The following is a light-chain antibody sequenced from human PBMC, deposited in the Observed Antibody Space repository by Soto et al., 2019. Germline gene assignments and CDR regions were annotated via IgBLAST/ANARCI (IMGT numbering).Light chain of an antibody. CDR1: QSVSSSY. J-gene: IGKJ1*01. CDR3: QHYDWSLTWT. V-gene: IGKV3-20*01. Sequence: EVVLTQSPGTLSLSPGERATLSCRASQSVSSSYLAWYQQRPGQAPRLLIYGASSRATGIPDRFSGSGSGTDFTLTINRLEPEDFAVYYCQHYDWSLTWTFGQGTKVEMK. CDR2: GAS.